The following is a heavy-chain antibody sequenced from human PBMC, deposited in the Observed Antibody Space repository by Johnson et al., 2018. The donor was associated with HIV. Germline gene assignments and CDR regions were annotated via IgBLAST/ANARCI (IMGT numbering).Heavy chain of an antibody. CDR1: GFTFSDYY. CDR2: ITWNSGSI. J-gene: IGHJ3*01. D-gene: IGHD3-10*01. CDR3: YCTDHVGAGSESKGTFDV. Sequence: QVQLVESGGGLVKPGGSLRLSCAASGFTFSDYYMSWIRQAPGKGLEWVSGITWNSGSIGYADSVKGRFTISRDNSKNTLYLQMTSLRQDDTAVYSCYCTDHVGAGSESKGTFDVWGQGTMVTVSS. V-gene: IGHV3-11*01.